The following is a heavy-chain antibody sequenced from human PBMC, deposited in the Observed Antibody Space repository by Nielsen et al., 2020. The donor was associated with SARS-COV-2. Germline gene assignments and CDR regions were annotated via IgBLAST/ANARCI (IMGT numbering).Heavy chain of an antibody. D-gene: IGHD2/OR15-2a*01. Sequence: GESLKISCAASGFTFDDYGMSWVRQAPGKGLEWVANIKQDGSEKYYVDSVKGRFTISRHNSKNTLYLQMNSLRAEDTAVYYCARVLPFGDYFDYWGQGTLVTVSS. V-gene: IGHV3-7*03. CDR1: GFTFDDYG. CDR3: ARVLPFGDYFDY. CDR2: IKQDGSEK. J-gene: IGHJ4*02.